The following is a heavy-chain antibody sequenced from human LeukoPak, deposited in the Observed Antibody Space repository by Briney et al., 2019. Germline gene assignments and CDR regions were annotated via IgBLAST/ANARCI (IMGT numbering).Heavy chain of an antibody. D-gene: IGHD5-18*01. V-gene: IGHV4-34*01. CDR3: ARGSRGAGVTVNFDY. CDR2: INHSGST. CDR1: GGSFSGYY. Sequence: SETLSLTCAVYGGSFSGYYWRWIRQPPGKGLEWIGEINHSGSTNYNPSLKSRVTISVDTSKNQFSLKLSSVTAADTAVYYCARGSRGAGVTVNFDYWGQGTLVTVSS. J-gene: IGHJ4*02.